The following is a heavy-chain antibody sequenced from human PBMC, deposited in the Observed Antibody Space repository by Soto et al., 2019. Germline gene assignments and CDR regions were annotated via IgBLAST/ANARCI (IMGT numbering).Heavy chain of an antibody. CDR1: GGSISSGYYY. CDR2: IYYSGNT. V-gene: IGHV4-30-4*01. D-gene: IGHD1-26*01. Sequence: SETLSLTCSVSGGSISSGYYYWSWIRQPPGKGLEWTGNIYYSGNTYYNPSLKSRLIISIDTSKNQFSLKLSSVTAADTAVYYCARQRPTDGRWEFANYYGMDVWGQGTPVTVSS. J-gene: IGHJ6*02. CDR3: ARQRPTDGRWEFANYYGMDV.